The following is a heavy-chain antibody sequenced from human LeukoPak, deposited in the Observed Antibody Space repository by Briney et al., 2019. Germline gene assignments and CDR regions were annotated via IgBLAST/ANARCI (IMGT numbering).Heavy chain of an antibody. CDR2: ISFEGSKI. CDR1: GFPFSDHN. V-gene: IGHV3-30*18. Sequence: GKSLRLSCVASGFPFSDHNIHWVRRAPGKGLEWVAFISFEGSKIDYADSVKGRFTISRDNTQNTVSLQMNSLRSDDTAMYYCAKTIDGYWPQFDVWGQGTLVTVSS. D-gene: IGHD5-24*01. J-gene: IGHJ4*02. CDR3: AKTIDGYWPQFDV.